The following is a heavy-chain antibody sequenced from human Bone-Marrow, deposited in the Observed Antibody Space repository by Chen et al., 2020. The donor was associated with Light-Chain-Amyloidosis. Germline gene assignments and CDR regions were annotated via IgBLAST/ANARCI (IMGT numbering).Heavy chain of an antibody. Sequence: GFTFSSYAMHWVREVRGKGREWVAGRAYDGSNKYYADSVKGRFTISRDNSKNTLYLQMNSLRAEDTAVYYCARGGYYYDSSGYQPPGFSWGYYYYYGMDVWGQATTVTVSS. CDR3: ARGGYYYDSSGYQPPGFSWGYYYYYGMDV. D-gene: IGHD3-22*01. V-gene: IGHV3-30-3*01. J-gene: IGHJ6*02. CDR2: RAYDGSNK. CDR1: GFTFSSYA.